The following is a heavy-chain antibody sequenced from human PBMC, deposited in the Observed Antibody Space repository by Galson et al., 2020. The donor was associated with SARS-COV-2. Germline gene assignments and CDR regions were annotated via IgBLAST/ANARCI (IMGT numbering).Heavy chain of an antibody. CDR1: GGALNGYY. D-gene: IGHD2-15*01. J-gene: IGHJ4*02. CDR2: THRSGSP. CDR3: ARDCSGGTCHSGGFDS. V-gene: IGHV4-34*01. Sequence: SQASETLSLTCGVSGGALNGYYWGWVRQPPGKGLEWIGETHRSGSPNYNPSLKSRVTISADMSKNQFSLKMTSVTAADTAMYYCARDCSGGTCHSGGFDSWGQGILVTVSS.